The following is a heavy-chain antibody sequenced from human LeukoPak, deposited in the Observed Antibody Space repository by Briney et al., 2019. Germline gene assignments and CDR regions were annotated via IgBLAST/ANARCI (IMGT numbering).Heavy chain of an antibody. CDR2: ISWKSGSM. D-gene: IGHD3-10*01. CDR1: GFTFDDYG. Sequence: GGSLRLSCAASGFTFDDYGMSWVRQAPGKGLEWVSGISWKSGSMAYADSVKGRFTISRDNAKNSLFLQMNSLRAEDTALYYCAKDDHRKITMVRGVMSSGMDVWGQGTTVTVSS. CDR3: AKDDHRKITMVRGVMSSGMDV. V-gene: IGHV3-9*01. J-gene: IGHJ6*02.